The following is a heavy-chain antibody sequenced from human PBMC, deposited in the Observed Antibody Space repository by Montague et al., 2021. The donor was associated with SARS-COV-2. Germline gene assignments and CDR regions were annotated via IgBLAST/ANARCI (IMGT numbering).Heavy chain of an antibody. Sequence: SETLSLTCTVSGNSFSNYYWSWIRQPPGKGLEWIAYIYFSGSTNYNPSLESRVSISVITSRNQLSLRLSSVTAADTAVYYCAGVVRYYDFWSGYTKYYYYGMDVWGQGTTVTVSS. CDR3: AGVVRYYDFWSGYTKYYYYGMDV. CDR1: GNSFSNYY. D-gene: IGHD3-3*01. V-gene: IGHV4-59*01. CDR2: IYFSGST. J-gene: IGHJ6*02.